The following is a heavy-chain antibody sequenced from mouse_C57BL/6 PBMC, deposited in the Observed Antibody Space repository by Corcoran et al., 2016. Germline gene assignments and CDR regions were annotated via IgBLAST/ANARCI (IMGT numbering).Heavy chain of an antibody. Sequence: QVQLKQSGAELVRPGASVKLSCKASGYTFTDYYINWVKQRPGQGLEWIARIYPGSGNTYYNEKFKGKATLTAEKSSSTAYMQLSSLTSEDSAVYFCAREGTGRSGFAYWGQGTLVTVS. CDR1: GYTFTDYY. V-gene: IGHV1-76*01. J-gene: IGHJ3*01. CDR2: IYPGSGNT. CDR3: AREGTGRSGFAY. D-gene: IGHD1-1*01.